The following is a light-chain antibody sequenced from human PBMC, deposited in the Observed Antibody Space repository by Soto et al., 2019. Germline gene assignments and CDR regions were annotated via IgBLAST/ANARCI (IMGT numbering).Light chain of an antibody. CDR1: QSVSSSY. Sequence: EIVLTQSPCTLSLSLGERATLSCRASQSVSSSYLAWYQQKPGQAPRLLIYGASGRATGIPDRFSGSGSGTDFTLTISRLEPEDFAVYYCQQYGSSPRTFGQGTKVDIK. CDR3: QQYGSSPRT. CDR2: GAS. V-gene: IGKV3-20*01. J-gene: IGKJ1*01.